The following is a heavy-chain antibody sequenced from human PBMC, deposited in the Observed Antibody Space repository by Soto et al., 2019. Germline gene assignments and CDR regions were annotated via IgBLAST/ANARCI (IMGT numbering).Heavy chain of an antibody. Sequence: EVQLVESGGGLIQPGGSLRLSCAASGFTVSRNYMSWVRQAPGKGLEWVSVIYSGGSTYYADSVKGRFTISRDNSKNTLYLQMNSLRAEDTAVYYFARDRVESGYPEYFQHWGQGTLVTVSS. CDR2: IYSGGST. V-gene: IGHV3-53*01. CDR1: GFTVSRNY. J-gene: IGHJ1*01. D-gene: IGHD3-22*01. CDR3: ARDRVESGYPEYFQH.